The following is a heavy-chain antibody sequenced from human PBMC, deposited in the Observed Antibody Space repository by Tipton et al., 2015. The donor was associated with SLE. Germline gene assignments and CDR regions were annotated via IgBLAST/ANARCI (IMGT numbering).Heavy chain of an antibody. V-gene: IGHV4-39*07. CDR3: ARGPGGELSAEYFQH. CDR1: GGSISSSSYY. D-gene: IGHD3-16*02. Sequence: LRLSCTVSGGSISSSSYYWGWIRQPPGRGLEGIGRIYYGGDPIYNPTLKSRVTIQVDTSKNQFSRKLSSVTPADTAVYYCARGPGGELSAEYFQHWGQGTLVTVSS. CDR2: IYYGGDP. J-gene: IGHJ1*01.